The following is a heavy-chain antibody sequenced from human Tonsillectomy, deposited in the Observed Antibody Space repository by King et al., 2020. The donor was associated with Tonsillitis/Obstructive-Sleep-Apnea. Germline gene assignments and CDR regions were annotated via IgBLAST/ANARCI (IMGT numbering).Heavy chain of an antibody. J-gene: IGHJ4*02. CDR1: GGSISSSSYY. CDR3: ARLDYGGNSNYVDY. CDR2: IYYSGST. V-gene: IGHV4-39*01. D-gene: IGHD4-23*01. Sequence: LQLQESGPGLVKPSETLSLTCTVSGGSISSSSYYWGWIRQPPGKGLEWIGSIYYSGSTYYNPSLKSRVTISVDTSKNQFSLKLSSVTAADTAVYYCARLDYGGNSNYVDYWGQGTLVTVSS.